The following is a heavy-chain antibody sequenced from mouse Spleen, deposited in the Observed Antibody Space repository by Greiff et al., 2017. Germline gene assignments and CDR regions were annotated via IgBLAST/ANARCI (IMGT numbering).Heavy chain of an antibody. Sequence: EVKVEESGGGLVKPGGSLKLSCAASGFTFSSYAMSWVRQTPEKRLEWVATISSGGSYTYYPDSVKGRFTISRDNAKNTLYLQMSSLRSEDTAMYYCARPPFYYGYDGGYFDVWGAGTTVTVSS. D-gene: IGHD2-2*01. J-gene: IGHJ1*01. CDR3: ARPPFYYGYDGGYFDV. V-gene: IGHV5-9-1*01. CDR1: GFTFSSYA. CDR2: ISSGGSYT.